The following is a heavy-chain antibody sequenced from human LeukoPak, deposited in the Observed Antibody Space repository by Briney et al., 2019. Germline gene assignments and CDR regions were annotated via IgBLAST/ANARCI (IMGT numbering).Heavy chain of an antibody. V-gene: IGHV4-59*08. Sequence: PSETLSLTCTVSGGSISSYYWSWIRQPPGKGLEWIGYIYCSGSTNYNPSLKSRVTISVDTSKNQFSLKLSSVTAADTAVYYCARALTGTTDYWGQGTLVTVSS. D-gene: IGHD1-20*01. CDR3: ARALTGTTDY. CDR1: GGSISSYY. J-gene: IGHJ4*02. CDR2: IYCSGST.